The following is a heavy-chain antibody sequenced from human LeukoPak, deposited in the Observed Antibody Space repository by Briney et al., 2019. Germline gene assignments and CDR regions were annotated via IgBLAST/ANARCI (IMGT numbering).Heavy chain of an antibody. CDR3: ARDIVVVPAAMSMDV. Sequence: GASVKVSCKASGYTFTGYYMHWVRQAPGQGLEWMGWINPNSGGTNYAQKFQGRVTMTRDTSISTAYMELSRLRSDDTAVYYCARDIVVVPAAMSMDVWGQGTTVTVPS. V-gene: IGHV1-2*02. J-gene: IGHJ6*02. D-gene: IGHD2-2*01. CDR1: GYTFTGYY. CDR2: INPNSGGT.